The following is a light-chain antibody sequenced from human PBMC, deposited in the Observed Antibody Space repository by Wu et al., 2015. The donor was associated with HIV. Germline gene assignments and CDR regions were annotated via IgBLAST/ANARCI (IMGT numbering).Light chain of an antibody. J-gene: IGKJ2*01. V-gene: IGKV3-20*01. CDR1: QSISADY. CDR2: GTS. CDR3: QQYNGSPYN. Sequence: IVLTQSPGTLSLSPGETATLSCRASQSISADYFAWYQQRPGQAPRLLIYGTSNRATGIPDRFSGSGSGTDFSLTIRRLEPEDFAVYYCQQYNGSPYNFGQGTKLEIK.